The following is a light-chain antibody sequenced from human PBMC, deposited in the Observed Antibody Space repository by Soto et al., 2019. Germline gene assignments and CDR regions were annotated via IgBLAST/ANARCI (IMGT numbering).Light chain of an antibody. V-gene: IGLV2-18*02. Sequence: QSALTQPPSVSASPGQSVTISCTGTSSDVGSDDRVSWYQQPPGTAPKLMIYEVSNRPSGVPDRFSGSKSGNTASLTISGXXXXXEADYFCHSYTTSRAFVVXGGGTQLTVL. CDR1: SSDVGSDDR. J-gene: IGLJ2*01. CDR3: HSYTTSRAFVV. CDR2: EVS.